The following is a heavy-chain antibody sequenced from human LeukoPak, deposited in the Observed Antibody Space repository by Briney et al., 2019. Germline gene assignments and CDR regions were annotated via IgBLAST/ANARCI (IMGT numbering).Heavy chain of an antibody. CDR3: AKEASYGKTGGYYFDY. V-gene: IGHV3-9*01. Sequence: PGRSLRLSCAASGFTFDDYAMHWVRQAPGKGLGWVSGISWNSGSIGYADSVKGRFTISRDNAKNSLYLQMNSLRAEDTALYYCAKEASYGKTGGYYFDYWGQGTLVTVSS. J-gene: IGHJ4*02. CDR2: ISWNSGSI. D-gene: IGHD5-18*01. CDR1: GFTFDDYA.